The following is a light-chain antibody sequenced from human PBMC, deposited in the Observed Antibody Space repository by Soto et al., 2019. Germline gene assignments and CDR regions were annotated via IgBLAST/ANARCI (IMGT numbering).Light chain of an antibody. CDR1: QNINDL. CDR3: QQYSTYSRA. J-gene: IGKJ1*01. V-gene: IGKV1-5*03. Sequence: DIQMTQSPSTPSASVGDRVTITCRASQNINDLLAWYQQKPGKAPNLLIYKASSLEGGVPSRFSGSGYGTEFTLTISSLQPDDFATFYCQQYSTYSRAFGQGTKVDIK. CDR2: KAS.